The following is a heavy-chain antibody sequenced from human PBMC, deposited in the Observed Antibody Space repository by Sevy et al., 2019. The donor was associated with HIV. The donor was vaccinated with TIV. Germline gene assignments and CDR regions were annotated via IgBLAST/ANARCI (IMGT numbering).Heavy chain of an antibody. CDR3: VRDLPPSATTVAHFDF. CDR2: ISSSGSRI. Sequence: GGSLRLSCAASGFSFSNYEMNWVRQAPGKGLEWISYISSSGSRIYYADSVRGRFIISRDNAKNSLYLQMSSLRAEDTAVYYCVRDLPPSATTVAHFDFWGQGTLVTVSS. V-gene: IGHV3-48*03. CDR1: GFSFSNYE. D-gene: IGHD4-17*01. J-gene: IGHJ4*02.